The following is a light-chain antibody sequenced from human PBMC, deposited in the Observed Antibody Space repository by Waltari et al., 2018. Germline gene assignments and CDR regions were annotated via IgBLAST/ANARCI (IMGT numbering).Light chain of an antibody. V-gene: IGLV1-47*01. Sequence: QSVLTKPPSASGTPVQRVAISCSGSSSHIRSNFVYWYQHLPGAAPGLLINRNNRRPSWVPVRIPGSTAGPSASLAVSGLRSEDEADVYCAAWDDSLSTWVFGGGTKLTVL. J-gene: IGLJ3*02. CDR1: SSHIRSNF. CDR2: RNN. CDR3: AAWDDSLSTWV.